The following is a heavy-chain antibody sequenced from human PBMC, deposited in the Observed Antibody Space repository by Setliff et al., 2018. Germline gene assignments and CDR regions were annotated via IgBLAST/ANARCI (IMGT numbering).Heavy chain of an antibody. CDR3: ANLNLGRYCSGGSCPYGMDV. J-gene: IGHJ6*02. Sequence: PGGSLRLSCAASGFLFNNFAMSWVRQAPGKGLEWVSYINSRSSTIFYADSVKGRFTISRDNAKNSLYLQMNGLRAEDTAVYYCANLNLGRYCSGGSCPYGMDVWGQGTTVTVS. CDR1: GFLFNNFA. V-gene: IGHV3-48*01. D-gene: IGHD2-15*01. CDR2: INSRSSTI.